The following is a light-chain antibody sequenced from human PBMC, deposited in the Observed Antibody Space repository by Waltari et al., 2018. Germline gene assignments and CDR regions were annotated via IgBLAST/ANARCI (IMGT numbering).Light chain of an antibody. CDR3: SSFTLTNTWV. V-gene: IGLV2-14*03. J-gene: IGLJ3*02. CDR1: TSDVGGYDF. Sequence: QPALTQPASVSGSPGQSITISCTGTTSDVGGYDFVSWYQQHPGKAPKLIISDVSDRPSGVVPRFSASKSGITASLTISGLQPEDEATYFCSSFTLTNTWVFGGGTNLTVL. CDR2: DVS.